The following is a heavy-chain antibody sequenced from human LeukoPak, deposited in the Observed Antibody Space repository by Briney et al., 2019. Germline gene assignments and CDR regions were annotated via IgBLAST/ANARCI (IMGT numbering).Heavy chain of an antibody. CDR2: IYPSDSDT. CDR3: ARCIAAAEFFRFDP. Sequence: GESLKISCKGSGYSFTNYWIGWVRQMPGKDLEWMGIIYPSDSDTRYSPSFQGQVTISADKSITTAYLQWSSLKASDTAMYYCARCIAAAEFFRFDPWGQGTLVTVSS. CDR1: GYSFTNYW. V-gene: IGHV5-51*01. J-gene: IGHJ5*02. D-gene: IGHD6-13*01.